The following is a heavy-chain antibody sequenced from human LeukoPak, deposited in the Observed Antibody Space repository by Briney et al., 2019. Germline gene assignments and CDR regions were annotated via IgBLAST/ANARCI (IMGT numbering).Heavy chain of an antibody. CDR2: IIPIFGTA. CDR1: GGTFSSYA. CDR3: ARDRGGIQLWLAFDY. V-gene: IGHV1-69*05. D-gene: IGHD5-18*01. J-gene: IGHJ4*02. Sequence: SVKVSCKASGGTFSSYAISWVRQAPGQGLEWMGRIIPIFGTANYAQKFQGRVTITTDESTSTAYMELSSLRSEDTAVYYCARDRGGIQLWLAFDYWGQGTLVTVSS.